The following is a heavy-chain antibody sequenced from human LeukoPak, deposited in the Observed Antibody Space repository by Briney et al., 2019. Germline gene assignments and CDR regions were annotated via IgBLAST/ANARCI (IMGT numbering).Heavy chain of an antibody. CDR2: ISGSGGSP. V-gene: IGHV3-23*01. CDR1: GFTFSNAW. Sequence: PGGSLRLSCAASGFTFSNAWMNWVRQAPGKGLEWVSAISGSGGSPYYADSVKGRFTISRDSSKNTLYLQMNSLRAEDTAVYYCAKTYSSSRAHYYYYYYMDVWGKGTTVTISS. CDR3: AKTYSSSRAHYYYYYYMDV. D-gene: IGHD6-13*01. J-gene: IGHJ6*03.